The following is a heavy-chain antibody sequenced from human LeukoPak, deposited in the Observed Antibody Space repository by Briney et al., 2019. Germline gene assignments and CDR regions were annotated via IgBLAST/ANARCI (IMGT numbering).Heavy chain of an antibody. CDR1: GFTFSSYA. J-gene: IGHJ4*02. CDR2: ISYDGSNK. V-gene: IGHV3-30-3*01. Sequence: GGSLRLSCAASGFTFSSYAMHWVRQAPGKGLEWVAVISYDGSNKYYADSVKGRFTISRDNSKNTLYLQMNSLRAEDTAVYYCARAAVAGPLDYWGQGTLVTVSS. D-gene: IGHD6-19*01. CDR3: ARAAVAGPLDY.